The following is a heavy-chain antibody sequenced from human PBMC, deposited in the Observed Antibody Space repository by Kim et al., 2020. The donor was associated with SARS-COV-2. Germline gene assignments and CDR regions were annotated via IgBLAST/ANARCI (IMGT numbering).Heavy chain of an antibody. CDR1: GFTFSSYS. CDR3: ARLKYLAYCGGDCYYYYGMDV. V-gene: IGHV3-21*01. CDR2: ISSSSSYI. J-gene: IGHJ6*02. Sequence: GGSLRLSCAASGFTFSSYSMNWVRQAPGKGLEWVSSISSSSSYIYYADSVKGRFTISRDNAKNSLYLQMNSLRAEDTAVYYCARLKYLAYCGGDCYYYYGMDVWGQGQRSPSP. D-gene: IGHD2-21*02.